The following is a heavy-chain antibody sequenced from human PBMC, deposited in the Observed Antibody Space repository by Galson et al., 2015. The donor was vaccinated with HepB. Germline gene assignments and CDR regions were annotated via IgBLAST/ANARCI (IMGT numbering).Heavy chain of an antibody. D-gene: IGHD6-13*01. Sequence: SLRLSCAASGFTFSSYAMHWVRQAPGKGLEWVAVISYDGSNKYYADSVKGRFTISRDNSKNTLYLQMNSLRAEDTAVYYCAREMVAAAGIYYYGMDVWGQGTTVTVSS. CDR1: GFTFSSYA. CDR3: AREMVAAAGIYYYGMDV. CDR2: ISYDGSNK. V-gene: IGHV3-30-3*01. J-gene: IGHJ6*02.